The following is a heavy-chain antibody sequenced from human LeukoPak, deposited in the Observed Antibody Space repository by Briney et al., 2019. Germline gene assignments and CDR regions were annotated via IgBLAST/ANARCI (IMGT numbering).Heavy chain of an antibody. CDR2: VNLQGST. Sequence: SETLSLTCGVSGGSITSTNYWTWVRQPPGKGLEWIGEVNLQGSTNYNPSLMGRVAISVDMSENHISLQLTSVTAADTAVYYCARGTSRAYYDNSGLDYWGQGTLVTVSS. CDR1: GGSITSTNY. V-gene: IGHV4-4*02. D-gene: IGHD3-22*01. CDR3: ARGTSRAYYDNSGLDY. J-gene: IGHJ4*02.